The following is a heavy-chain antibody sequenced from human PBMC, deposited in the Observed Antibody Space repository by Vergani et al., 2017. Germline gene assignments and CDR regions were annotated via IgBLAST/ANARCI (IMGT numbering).Heavy chain of an antibody. CDR1: GFTFSSYA. CDR2: ISGSGGST. J-gene: IGHJ4*02. Sequence: EVQLLESGGGLVQPGGSLRLSCAASGFTFSSYAMSWVRQAPGKGLEWVSAISGSGGSTYYADSVKGRFTISRDNSKNKLYLQLNSLRAEDTAVYYCAKDRFPTRGRTTVTLDDWGQGTLVTVSS. D-gene: IGHD4-11*01. CDR3: AKDRFPTRGRTTVTLDD. V-gene: IGHV3-23*01.